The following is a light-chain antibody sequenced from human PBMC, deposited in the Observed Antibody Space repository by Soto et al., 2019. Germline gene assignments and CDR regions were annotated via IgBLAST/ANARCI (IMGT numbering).Light chain of an antibody. V-gene: IGKV1-5*01. CDR1: QTISTW. J-gene: IGKJ1*01. CDR2: DAS. Sequence: NQVTQSPPTLSASVGDRVTITCRASQTISTWMAWYQQKPGEAPKLLIYDASALPRGVPSRFSGSGSGTKFTLTIASLQPDDFATYYCQQYETCSGTFGPGTKVDIK. CDR3: QQYETCSGT.